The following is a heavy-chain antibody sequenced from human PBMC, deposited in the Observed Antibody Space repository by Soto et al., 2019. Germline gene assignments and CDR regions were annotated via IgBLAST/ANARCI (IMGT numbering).Heavy chain of an antibody. CDR1: GGSISSYY. Sequence: SETLSLTCTVSGGSISSYYWSWIRQPPGKGLEWIGYIYYSGSTNYNPSLKSRATISVYTSKNQFSLKLSSVTAADTAVYYCARGYCSGGTCYRFNFDYWGQGTLVTVSS. V-gene: IGHV4-59*01. J-gene: IGHJ4*02. CDR2: IYYSGST. D-gene: IGHD2-15*01. CDR3: ARGYCSGGTCYRFNFDY.